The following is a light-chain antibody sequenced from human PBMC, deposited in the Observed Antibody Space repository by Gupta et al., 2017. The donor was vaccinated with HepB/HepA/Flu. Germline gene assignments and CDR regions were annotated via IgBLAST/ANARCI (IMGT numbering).Light chain of an antibody. CDR3: QHYKAVPWT. V-gene: IGKV1-5*03. J-gene: IGKJ1*01. CDR2: QAS. CDR1: QSVSDR. Sequence: DIQMTQSPSTLSASIGDRVIITCRASQSVSDRLAWYQQNPGKAPKLLISQASTLEKGVPSRFSGSGYGTEFTLTISSLKADDFATYFCQHYKAVPWTFGRGTKVEVK.